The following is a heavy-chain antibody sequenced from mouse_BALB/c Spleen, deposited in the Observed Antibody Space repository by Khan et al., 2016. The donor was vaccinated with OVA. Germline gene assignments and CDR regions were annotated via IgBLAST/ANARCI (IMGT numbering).Heavy chain of an antibody. CDR3: TRSGGYGDAVDY. CDR1: GYAFADYL. J-gene: IGHJ4*01. D-gene: IGHD2-2*01. Sequence: QIQLVQSGTELLSPGTSVKVSCKASGYAFADYLIDWVKQRPGQGLEWIGVINPGSGNTNYNEKFKGKATLTAAKSSSTAYMQLSSLTSDDSAVYMCTRSGGYGDAVDYWGQGTSVTVSS. CDR2: INPGSGNT. V-gene: IGHV1-54*01.